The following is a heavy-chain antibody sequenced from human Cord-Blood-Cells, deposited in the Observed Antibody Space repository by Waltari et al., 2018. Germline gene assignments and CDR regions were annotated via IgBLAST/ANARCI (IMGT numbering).Heavy chain of an antibody. V-gene: IGHV1-69*06. CDR2: IIPIFGTA. D-gene: IGHD6-13*01. CDR3: ASSAGIAAAGLHFQH. CDR1: GGTFSSYA. Sequence: VQLVQSGAEVKKPGSSVTVSCKPSGGTFSSYAISWVRPAPGQGLEWMGGIIPIFGTANYAQKFQGRVTFTAGKSTSTAYMELSSLRSEDTAVYYCASSAGIAAAGLHFQHWGQGTLVTVSS. J-gene: IGHJ1*01.